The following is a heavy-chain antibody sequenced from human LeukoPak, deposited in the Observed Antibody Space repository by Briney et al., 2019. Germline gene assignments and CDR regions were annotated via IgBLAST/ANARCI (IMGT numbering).Heavy chain of an antibody. CDR2: IYYSGST. CDR1: GGSISSSSYY. V-gene: IGHV4-39*01. CDR3: ASEASGSYYDGGY. Sequence: SETLSLTCTVSGGSISSSSYYWGWIRQPPGKGLEWIGSIYYSGSTYYNPSLKSRVTISVDTSKNQFSLKLSSVTAADAAVYYCASEASGSYYDGGYWGQGTLVTVSS. J-gene: IGHJ4*02. D-gene: IGHD1-26*01.